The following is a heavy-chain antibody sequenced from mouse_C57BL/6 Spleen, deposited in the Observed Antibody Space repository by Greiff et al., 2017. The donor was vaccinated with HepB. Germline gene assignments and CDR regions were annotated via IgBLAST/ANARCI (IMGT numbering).Heavy chain of an antibody. CDR2: IDPSDSET. J-gene: IGHJ3*01. V-gene: IGHV1-52*01. CDR1: GYAFSSYW. Sequence: VQLQQSGAELVKPGASVKISCKASGYAFSSYWMHWVKQRPIQGLEWIGNIDPSDSETHYNQKFKDKATLTVDKSSSTAYMQLSSLTSADSAVYYCAIYRFAYWGQGTLVTVSA. CDR3: AIYRFAY. D-gene: IGHD2-1*01.